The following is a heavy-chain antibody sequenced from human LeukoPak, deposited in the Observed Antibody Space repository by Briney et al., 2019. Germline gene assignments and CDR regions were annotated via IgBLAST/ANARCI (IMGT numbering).Heavy chain of an antibody. CDR3: ARHLHYYDSSGYSS. V-gene: IGHV1-69*13. J-gene: IGHJ4*02. CDR2: IIPIFGTA. CDR1: GGTFSSYA. D-gene: IGHD3-22*01. Sequence: SVKVSCKASGGTFSSYAISWVRQAPGQGLEWMGGIIPIFGTANYAQKFQGRVTITADESTSTAYMELSSLRSEDTAVYYCARHLHYYDSSGYSSWGQGTLVTVSS.